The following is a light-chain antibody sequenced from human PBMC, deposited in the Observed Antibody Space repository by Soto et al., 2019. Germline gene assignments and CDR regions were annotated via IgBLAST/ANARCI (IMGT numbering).Light chain of an antibody. CDR1: QDINNY. CDR3: QNYYSGPFT. J-gene: IGKJ3*01. V-gene: IGKV1-27*01. Sequence: DIQMTQSPSSLSASVGDRVTITCRASQDINNYLAWYQQKPGQVPQIIIYAASTLQSTVQFITPTRFRSSGPRTAFTLTFLSLHPEDVAPYYCQNYYSGPFTFGPGTTVDI. CDR2: AAS.